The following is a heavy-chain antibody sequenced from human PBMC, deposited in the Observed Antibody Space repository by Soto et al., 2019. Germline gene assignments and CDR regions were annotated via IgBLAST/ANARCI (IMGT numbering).Heavy chain of an antibody. CDR1: GGSISSYY. V-gene: IGHV4-59*01. CDR3: ARGEPYYDFWSGYSTPYYYGMDV. J-gene: IGHJ6*02. D-gene: IGHD3-3*01. Sequence: SETLSLTCTVSGGSISSYYWSWIRQPPGKGLEWIGYIYYSGSTNYNPSLKSRVTISVDTSKNQFSLKLSSVTAADTAVYYCARGEPYYDFWSGYSTPYYYGMDVWGQGTTVTVSS. CDR2: IYYSGST.